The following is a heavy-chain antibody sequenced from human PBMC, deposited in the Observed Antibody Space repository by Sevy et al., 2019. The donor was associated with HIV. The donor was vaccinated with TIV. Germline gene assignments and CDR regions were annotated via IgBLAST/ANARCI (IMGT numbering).Heavy chain of an antibody. J-gene: IGHJ4*02. CDR1: GFTFRSYW. D-gene: IGHD3-16*01. Sequence: GGYLRLSCAASGFTFRSYWMSCVRQAPGKGLEWVANIKQEGSEKYYVDSVKGRVTISRDNAKNSLYLQMNSLRADDTALYYCARVTEYSHSHNYEVFDYWGQGTLVTVSS. V-gene: IGHV3-7*01. CDR2: IKQEGSEK. CDR3: ARVTEYSHSHNYEVFDY.